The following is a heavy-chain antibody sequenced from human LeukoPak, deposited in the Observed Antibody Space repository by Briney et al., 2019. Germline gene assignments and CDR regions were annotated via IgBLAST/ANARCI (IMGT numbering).Heavy chain of an antibody. Sequence: GGSLRLSCAASGFTVSSNYMSWVRQAPGRGLEWVSLISGSGGSTYYADSLKDRFTIPRDNSKNTLSLQMNSLGAEDTAVYYCARNWGLDYWGQGTLVTVSS. D-gene: IGHD7-27*01. CDR1: GFTVSSNY. CDR2: ISGSGGST. J-gene: IGHJ4*02. V-gene: IGHV3-23*01. CDR3: ARNWGLDY.